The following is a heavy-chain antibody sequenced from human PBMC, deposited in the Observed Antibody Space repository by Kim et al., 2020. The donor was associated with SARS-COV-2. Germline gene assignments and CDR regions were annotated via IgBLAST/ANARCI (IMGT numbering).Heavy chain of an antibody. CDR1: GFTFDDYA. V-gene: IGHV3-9*01. CDR3: AKDISSTVTAADAFDL. CDR2: ISWNSGSI. Sequence: GGSLRLSCAASGFTFDDYAMHWVRQAPGKGLEWVSGISWNSGSIGYADSVKGRFTISRDNAKNTLYLQMNSLRAEDTALYYCAKDISSTVTAADAFDLWG. J-gene: IGHJ3*01. D-gene: IGHD5-12*01.